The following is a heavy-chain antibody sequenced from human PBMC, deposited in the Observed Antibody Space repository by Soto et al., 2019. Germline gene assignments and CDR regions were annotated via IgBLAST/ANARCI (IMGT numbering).Heavy chain of an antibody. J-gene: IGHJ4*02. CDR2: ISSSSSTI. D-gene: IGHD3-16*02. CDR3: ARDRDMITFGGVIVQTFDY. V-gene: IGHV3-48*02. CDR1: GFTFSSYS. Sequence: GGSLRLSCAASGFTFSSYSVNWVRQAPGKGLEWVSYISSSSSTIYYADSVKGRFTISRDNAKNSLYLQMNSLRDEDTAVYYCARDRDMITFGGVIVQTFDYWGQGTLVTVSS.